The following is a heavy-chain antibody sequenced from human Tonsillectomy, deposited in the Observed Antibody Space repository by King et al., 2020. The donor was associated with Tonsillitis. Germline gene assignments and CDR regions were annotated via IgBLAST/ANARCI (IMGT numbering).Heavy chain of an antibody. CDR2: ISSDGSKK. V-gene: IGHV3-30*18. Sequence: VQLVESGGGVVQPGRSLRLSCAASGFTFSSYGMHWVRQAPGKGLEWGAVISSDGSKKYYADSVKGRFTISRDNSKNTMYLQMNSLRGEDTAVYYCAKHRWLPSMDANFDYWGQGTLVTVSS. D-gene: IGHD5-12*01. CDR3: AKHRWLPSMDANFDY. CDR1: GFTFSSYG. J-gene: IGHJ4*02.